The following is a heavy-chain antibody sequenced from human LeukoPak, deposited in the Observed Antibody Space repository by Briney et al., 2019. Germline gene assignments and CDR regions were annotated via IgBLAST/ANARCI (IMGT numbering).Heavy chain of an antibody. J-gene: IGHJ3*02. CDR1: GYTFTSYD. CDR2: MNPNSGNT. V-gene: IGHV1-8*01. Sequence: GAXVKVSCKASGYTFTSYDINWVRQAPGQGLEWMGWMNPNSGNTDYAQKFQGRVTMTRNTSISTAYMELSSLRSEDTAVYYCASSNYALGDAFDIWGQGTMVTVSS. CDR3: ASSNYALGDAFDI. D-gene: IGHD4-11*01.